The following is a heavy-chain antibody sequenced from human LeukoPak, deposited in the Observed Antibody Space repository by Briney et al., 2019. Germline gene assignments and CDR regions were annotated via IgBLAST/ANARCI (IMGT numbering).Heavy chain of an antibody. Sequence: GWSLRLSCAASGFTFTSYAMSWVRQAPGRGLEWVSCISTSGGSTYYADSVKGRFTISRDNSKNTLYLQMNSLRAEDTALYYCAKVGTTTVTTWLDYWGQGTLVTVSS. CDR2: ISTSGGST. J-gene: IGHJ4*02. V-gene: IGHV3-23*01. CDR3: AKVGTTTVTTWLDY. D-gene: IGHD4-17*01. CDR1: GFTFTSYA.